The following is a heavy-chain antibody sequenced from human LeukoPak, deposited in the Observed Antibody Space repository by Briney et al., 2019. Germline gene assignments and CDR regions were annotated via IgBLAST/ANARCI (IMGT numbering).Heavy chain of an antibody. CDR2: IKQDGSDK. CDR3: ARDIRTAGLFDC. Sequence: GGSLRLSCAASGFTFSSYWMAWVRQAPGKGLEWVASIKQDGSDKYYVDSVKGRLTISRDNAMTSLYPQMNSLRAENTAVYNCARDIRTAGLFDCWGQGTLVTVSS. D-gene: IGHD6-13*01. CDR1: GFTFSSYW. V-gene: IGHV3-7*04. J-gene: IGHJ4*02.